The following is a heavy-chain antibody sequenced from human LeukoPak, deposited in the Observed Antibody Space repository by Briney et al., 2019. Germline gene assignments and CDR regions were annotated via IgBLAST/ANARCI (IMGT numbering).Heavy chain of an antibody. J-gene: IGHJ3*02. CDR2: IYSGGST. CDR3: ARDVNYYDSSGYYEGAFDI. D-gene: IGHD3-22*01. CDR1: GFTVSSNY. Sequence: PGGSLRLSCAASGFTVSSNYMSWVRQAPGKGLEWVSVIYSGGSTYYADSVKGRFTISRDNSKNTLYLQMNSLRAEDTAVYYCARDVNYYDSSGYYEGAFDIWGQGTMVTVSS. V-gene: IGHV3-53*01.